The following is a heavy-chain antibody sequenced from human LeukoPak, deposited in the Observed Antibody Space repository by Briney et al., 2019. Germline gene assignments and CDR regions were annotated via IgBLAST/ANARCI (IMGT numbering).Heavy chain of an antibody. CDR1: GGSISSGGYY. CDR3: ARDRSEGAMVRGALGTFDI. D-gene: IGHD3-10*01. J-gene: IGHJ3*02. CDR2: IYYSGST. Sequence: SETLSLTCTVSGGSISSGGYYWSWIRQHPGKGLEWIGYIYYSGSTYYNPSLKSRVTISVDTSKNQFSLKLSSVTAADTAVYYCARDRSEGAMVRGALGTFDIWGQGTMVTASS. V-gene: IGHV4-31*03.